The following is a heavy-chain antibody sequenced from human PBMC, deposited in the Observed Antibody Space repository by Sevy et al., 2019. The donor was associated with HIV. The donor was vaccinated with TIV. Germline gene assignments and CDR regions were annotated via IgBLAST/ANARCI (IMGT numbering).Heavy chain of an antibody. D-gene: IGHD3-10*01. CDR2: ISYDGNNK. CDR3: AKDHNLWSQGGFLHH. J-gene: IGHJ1*01. Sequence: GGSLRLSCAASGFTFSSYAIHWVRQTPGKGLEWVAVISYDGNNKYYADSVKGRFTVSRDNSKNTLYAQMNSLRAEDTAVYYCAKDHNLWSQGGFLHHRGQGTLVTVSS. CDR1: GFTFSSYA. V-gene: IGHV3-30*18.